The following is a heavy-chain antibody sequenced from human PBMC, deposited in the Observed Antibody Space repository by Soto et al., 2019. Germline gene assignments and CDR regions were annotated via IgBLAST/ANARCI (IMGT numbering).Heavy chain of an antibody. CDR1: GFTVSSNY. CDR2: IYSGGST. CDR3: AREGYGSRYGMDV. Sequence: EVQLVESGGGLVQPGGSLRLSCPASGFTVSSNYMSWVRQAPGKGLEWVSVIYSGGSTYYADSVKGRFTISRDNSKNTLDRKRNSLRAEDTAVYYWAREGYGSRYGMDVWGQGTAVTVSS. J-gene: IGHJ6*02. V-gene: IGHV3-66*01. D-gene: IGHD5-12*01.